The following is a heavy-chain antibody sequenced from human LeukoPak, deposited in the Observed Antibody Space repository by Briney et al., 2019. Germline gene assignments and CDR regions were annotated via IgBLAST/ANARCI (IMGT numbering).Heavy chain of an antibody. J-gene: IGHJ4*01. CDR3: AKGVYSSGWSYFDY. D-gene: IGHD6-19*01. Sequence: GGSLRLSCAASGFTFSNSAMSWVRQAPGKGLEWVSTLSGSGITTYYADSMKGRFTISRDNSKNTLYLQMNSLRSEDTAVYYCAKGVYSSGWSYFDYWGHGTLVTVSS. CDR2: LSGSGITT. CDR1: GFTFSNSA. V-gene: IGHV3-23*01.